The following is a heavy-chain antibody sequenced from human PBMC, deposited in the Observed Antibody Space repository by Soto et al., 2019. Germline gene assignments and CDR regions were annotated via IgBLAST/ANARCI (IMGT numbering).Heavy chain of an antibody. J-gene: IGHJ6*02. V-gene: IGHV3-30-3*01. CDR3: ARDSRMDV. CDR1: GFTFSTYS. Sequence: QVQLVESGGGVVQPGRSLRLSCAASGFTFSTYSIHWVRQAPGRGLEWVALISYDGSTKYYVDSVKGRFTISRDNSKNTLFLQMNSLRGEDTAVYYCARDSRMDVWGQGTTVTVSS. CDR2: ISYDGSTK.